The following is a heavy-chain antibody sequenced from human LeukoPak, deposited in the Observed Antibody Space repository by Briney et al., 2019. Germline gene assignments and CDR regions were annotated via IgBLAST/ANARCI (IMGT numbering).Heavy chain of an antibody. CDR1: GFTFSSYW. J-gene: IGHJ4*02. CDR2: IKQDGREK. CDR3: GRAHRSSGFGVDY. V-gene: IGHV3-7*01. Sequence: GRSLRLSCAASGFTFSSYWMSWVRQAPGKGLEWVANIKQDGREKQYVDSVKGRFTISRDNAKNSLYLQMNSLRAEDTAVYYCGRAHRSSGFGVDYWGQGTLVTVCS. D-gene: IGHD6-6*01.